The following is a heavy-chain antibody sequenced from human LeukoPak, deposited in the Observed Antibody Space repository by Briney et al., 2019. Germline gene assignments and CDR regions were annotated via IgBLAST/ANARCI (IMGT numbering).Heavy chain of an antibody. CDR3: AKVTGRDSTGFDY. CDR2: ISSSGSST. Sequence: PGGSLRLSCAASGFIFTTYALSWVRQAPGRGLEWVSAISSSGSSTYYADSVKGRFTISRDNSKNTMYLQMNSLRAEDTAVYYCAKVTGRDSTGFDYWGQGTLVTVPS. V-gene: IGHV3-23*01. J-gene: IGHJ4*02. CDR1: GFIFTTYA. D-gene: IGHD2-2*01.